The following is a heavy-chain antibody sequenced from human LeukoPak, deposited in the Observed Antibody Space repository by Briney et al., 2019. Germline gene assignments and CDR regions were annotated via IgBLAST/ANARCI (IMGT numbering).Heavy chain of an antibody. CDR3: ARLNYDILTGYYYGMDV. CDR1: GGSISSSNW. CDR2: IYHSGST. Sequence: PSETLSLTCTVSGGSISSSNWWSWVRQPPGKGLEWIGEIYHSGSTNYNPSLKSRVTISVDKSKNQFSLKLSSVTAADTAVYYCARLNYDILTGYYYGMDVWGQGTTVTVSS. D-gene: IGHD3-9*01. J-gene: IGHJ6*02. V-gene: IGHV4-4*02.